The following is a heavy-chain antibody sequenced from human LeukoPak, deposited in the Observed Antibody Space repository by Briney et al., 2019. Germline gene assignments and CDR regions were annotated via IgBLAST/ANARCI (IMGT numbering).Heavy chain of an antibody. J-gene: IGHJ4*02. CDR2: ISRTGSTI. CDR3: ARSTTINSVDY. Sequence: GGSLRLSCAASEFTFSSYEMNWVRQAPGQGLEWVSYISRTGSTIYYADSVKGRFTISRDNAKNSLYLQMNSLRAEDTAVYYCARSTTINSVDYWGQGTLVTVSS. V-gene: IGHV3-48*03. D-gene: IGHD1-26*01. CDR1: EFTFSSYE.